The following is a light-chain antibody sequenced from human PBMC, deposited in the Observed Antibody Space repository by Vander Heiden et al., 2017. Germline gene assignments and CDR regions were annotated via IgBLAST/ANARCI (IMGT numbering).Light chain of an antibody. V-gene: IGKV1-27*01. J-gene: IGKJ3*01. CDR2: AAS. Sequence: DIQMTQSPSSLSASVGDRVTSTCGARQGISNYLAWYQQKPGKVPKLLIYAASTLQSGVPSRFSGSGSGTNFTLTISSLRPEDVATYYCQKYNSVPRGVTFGPGTKVDIK. CDR3: QKYNSVPRGVT. CDR1: QGISNY.